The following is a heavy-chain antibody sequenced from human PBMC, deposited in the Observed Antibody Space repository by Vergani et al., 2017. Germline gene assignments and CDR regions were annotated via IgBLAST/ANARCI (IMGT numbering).Heavy chain of an antibody. CDR1: GGSISSGGYY. V-gene: IGHV4-31*03. Sequence: QVQLQESGPGLVKPSQTLSLTCTVYGGSISSGGYYWSWIRQHPGKGLEWIGYISDSGSTHYNPSLMSRLTISVDTSKNQFSLKLSSVTAADTAVYYCARSIAARAGYFDYWGQGTLVTVSS. CDR2: ISDSGST. CDR3: ARSIAARAGYFDY. J-gene: IGHJ4*02. D-gene: IGHD6-6*01.